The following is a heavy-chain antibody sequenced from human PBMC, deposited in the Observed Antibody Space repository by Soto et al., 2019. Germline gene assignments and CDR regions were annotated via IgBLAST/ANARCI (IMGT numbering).Heavy chain of an antibody. D-gene: IGHD2-15*01. J-gene: IGHJ6*02. CDR2: ISFEGKNK. Sequence: QVQLIESGGGVVQPGGSLRLSCAASGFGFSTFGFHWVRQAPGKGLAWVAVISFEGKNKQYADSVTGRFTISRDNSKNTRHLQMDSLRREDTAVYYCAKAAVAGCHHYYGMDVWGQGTAVTVSS. V-gene: IGHV3-30*18. CDR3: AKAAVAGCHHYYGMDV. CDR1: GFGFSTFG.